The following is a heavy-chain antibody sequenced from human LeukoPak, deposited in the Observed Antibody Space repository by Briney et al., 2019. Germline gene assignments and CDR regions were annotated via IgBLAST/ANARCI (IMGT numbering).Heavy chain of an antibody. D-gene: IGHD3-16*01. V-gene: IGHV1-69*13. CDR1: GGTFSSYA. J-gene: IGHJ6*02. CDR3: ARDKGPGYDLSSYYYYGMDV. Sequence: SVKVSCKASGGTFSSYAISWVRQAPGQGLEWMGGIIPIFGTANYAQKFQGRVTITADESTSTAYMELSSLRSEDTAVYYCARDKGPGYDLSSYYYYGMDVWGQGTTVTVSS. CDR2: IIPIFGTA.